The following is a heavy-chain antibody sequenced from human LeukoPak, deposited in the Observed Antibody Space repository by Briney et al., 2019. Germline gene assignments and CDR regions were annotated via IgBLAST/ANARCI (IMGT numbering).Heavy chain of an antibody. J-gene: IGHJ4*02. CDR2: IYYSGST. D-gene: IGHD4-23*01. Sequence: SETLSLTCTVSGGSVSSGSYYWSWIRQPPGKGLEWIGYIYYSGSTNYNPSLKSRVTISVDTSKNQFSLKLSSVTAADTAVYYCAGGLGNSGSNYFDYWGQGTLVTVSS. V-gene: IGHV4-61*01. CDR1: GGSVSSGSYY. CDR3: AGGLGNSGSNYFDY.